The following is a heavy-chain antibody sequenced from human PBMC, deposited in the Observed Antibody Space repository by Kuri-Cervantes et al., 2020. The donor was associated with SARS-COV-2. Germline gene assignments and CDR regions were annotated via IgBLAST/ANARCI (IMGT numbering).Heavy chain of an antibody. CDR3: ARGHRGHTNGWYLLDI. J-gene: IGHJ4*02. D-gene: IGHD6-19*01. Sequence: GESLKISCAASGFTSSSYSMNWVRQAPGKGLQWVSGIDWNGLSTGYADSVKGRFTISRDNAKNSLYLQMNSLRGDDTALYYCARGHRGHTNGWYLLDIWGQGALVTVSS. CDR2: IDWNGLST. V-gene: IGHV3-20*04. CDR1: GFTSSSYS.